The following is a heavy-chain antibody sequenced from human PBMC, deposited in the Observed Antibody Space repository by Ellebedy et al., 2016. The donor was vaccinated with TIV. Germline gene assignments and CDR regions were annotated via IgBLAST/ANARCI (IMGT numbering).Heavy chain of an antibody. Sequence: GGSLRPSXAASGFTFSSYGMHWVRQAPGKGLEWVAVIWYDGSNKYYADSVKGRFTISRDNSKNTLYLQMNSLRAEDTAVYYCAREPMVRGVIRRGYAMDVWGQGTTVTVSS. J-gene: IGHJ6*02. D-gene: IGHD3-10*01. V-gene: IGHV3-33*01. CDR2: IWYDGSNK. CDR3: AREPMVRGVIRRGYAMDV. CDR1: GFTFSSYG.